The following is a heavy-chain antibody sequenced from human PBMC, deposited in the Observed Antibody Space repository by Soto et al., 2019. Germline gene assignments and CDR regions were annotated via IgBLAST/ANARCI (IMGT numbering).Heavy chain of an antibody. CDR3: ARDLYTGDAFDI. D-gene: IGHD2-2*02. V-gene: IGHV3-53*04. Sequence: GGSLRLSCAASGFTVSSNYMSWVRQAPGKGLEWVSVIYSGGSTYYADSVKGRFTIPRHNSKNTLYLQMNSLRAEDTAVYYCARDLYTGDAFDIWGQGTMVTVSS. CDR1: GFTVSSNY. CDR2: IYSGGST. J-gene: IGHJ3*02.